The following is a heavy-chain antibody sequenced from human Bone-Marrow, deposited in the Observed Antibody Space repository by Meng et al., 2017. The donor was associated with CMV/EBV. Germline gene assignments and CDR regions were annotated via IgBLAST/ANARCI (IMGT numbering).Heavy chain of an antibody. CDR2: INPNSGGT. D-gene: IGHD1-26*01. J-gene: IGHJ4*02. CDR1: GYTFTGYY. Sequence: ASVKVSCKASGYTFTGYYMHWVRQAPGQGLEWMGWINPNSGGTNYAQKFQGRVTMTRDPSISTAYKELSRLRSDDTAVYYCARVPVVGATADYFDYWGQGTRVTVSS. CDR3: ARVPVVGATADYFDY. V-gene: IGHV1-2*02.